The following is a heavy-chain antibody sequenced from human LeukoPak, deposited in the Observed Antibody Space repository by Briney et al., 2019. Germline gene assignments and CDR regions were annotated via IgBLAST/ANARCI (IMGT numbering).Heavy chain of an antibody. V-gene: IGHV4-61*02. CDR1: GGSISSGSYY. J-gene: IGHJ5*02. D-gene: IGHD2-21*02. CDR3: ARGGGDTTTIENWFDP. CDR2: IYTSGST. Sequence: SETLSLTCTVSGGSISSGSYYWSWIRQPAGKGLEWIGRIYTSGSTNYNPSLKSRVTISVDTSKNQFSLKLSSVTAADTAVYYCARGGGDTTTIENWFDPWGQGTLVTVSS.